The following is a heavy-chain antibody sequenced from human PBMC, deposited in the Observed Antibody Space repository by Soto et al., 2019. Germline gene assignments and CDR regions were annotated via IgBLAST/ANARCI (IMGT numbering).Heavy chain of an antibody. CDR2: ISTYNGNT. J-gene: IGHJ3*02. Sequence: QVQLVQSGAEVKKPGASVKVSCKASGYTFTSYGISWVRQAPGQGLEWMGWISTYNGNTNYAQKVQGRVTTTTDPSTSTAYMELRSLRSDDTAVYYCARDLAYCGGDCRPDAFDIWGQGTMVTVSS. V-gene: IGHV1-18*01. D-gene: IGHD2-21*01. CDR3: ARDLAYCGGDCRPDAFDI. CDR1: GYTFTSYG.